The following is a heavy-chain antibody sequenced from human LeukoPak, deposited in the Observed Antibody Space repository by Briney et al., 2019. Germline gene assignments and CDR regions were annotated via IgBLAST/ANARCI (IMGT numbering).Heavy chain of an antibody. J-gene: IGHJ5*02. D-gene: IGHD3-22*01. V-gene: IGHV3-7*01. CDR3: AREWYYDSSGYFPGDWFDP. CDR2: IKQDRSEK. CDR1: GFTFSSYW. Sequence: GGSLRLSCAASGFTFSSYWMSWVRQAPGKGLEWVANIKQDRSEKYYVDSVKGRFTISRDNAKNSLYLQMNSLRAEDTAVYYCAREWYYDSSGYFPGDWFDPWGQGTLVTVSS.